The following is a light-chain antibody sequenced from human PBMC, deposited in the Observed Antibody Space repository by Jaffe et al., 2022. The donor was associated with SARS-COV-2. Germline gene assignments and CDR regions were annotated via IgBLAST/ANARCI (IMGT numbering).Light chain of an antibody. CDR1: QDIRSD. Sequence: DIQMTQSPSSLSASVGDRVTITCRASQDIRSDLGWYQRKPGQAPRRLIFSAFNLHNGVPSRFSGSGFGTDFTLTISSLQTEDFATYFCLQHNTYPVTFGQGTEVQVK. J-gene: IGKJ1*01. CDR3: LQHNTYPVT. CDR2: SAF. V-gene: IGKV1-17*01.